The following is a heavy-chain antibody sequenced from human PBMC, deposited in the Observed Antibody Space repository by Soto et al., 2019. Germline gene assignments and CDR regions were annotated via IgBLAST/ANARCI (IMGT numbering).Heavy chain of an antibody. Sequence: QVQLQESGPGLMKPSETLSLTCTVSGGSISSYYWSWIRQPPGKGLEWIGYIYHSGSTNYNPSLKSRVTISVDTSKNQFSLKLSSVTAADTAVYYCARGYSGYVRPDYWGQGTLVTVSS. CDR3: ARGYSGYVRPDY. D-gene: IGHD5-12*01. J-gene: IGHJ4*02. CDR2: IYHSGST. CDR1: GGSISSYY. V-gene: IGHV4-59*08.